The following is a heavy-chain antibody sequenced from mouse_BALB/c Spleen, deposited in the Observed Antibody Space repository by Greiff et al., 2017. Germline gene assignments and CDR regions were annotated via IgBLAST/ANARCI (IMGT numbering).Heavy chain of an antibody. CDR3: ARHDDGYYFYYAMDY. CDR1: GFTFSSYY. J-gene: IGHJ4*01. Sequence: EVMLVESGGGLVKLGGSLKLSCAASGFTFSSYYMSWVRQTPEKRLELVAAINSNGGSTYYPDTVKGRFTISRDNAKNTLYLQMSSLKSEDTALYYCARHDDGYYFYYAMDYWGQGTSVTVSS. D-gene: IGHD2-3*01. V-gene: IGHV5-6-2*01. CDR2: INSNGGST.